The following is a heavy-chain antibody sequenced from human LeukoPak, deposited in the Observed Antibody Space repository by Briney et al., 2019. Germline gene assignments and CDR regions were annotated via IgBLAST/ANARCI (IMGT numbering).Heavy chain of an antibody. CDR3: ARDSTNYDFWSGYYTGIFDY. D-gene: IGHD3-3*01. Sequence: GGSLRLSCAASGFTFSSYGMHWVRQAPGKGLEWVAVISYDGSNKYYADSVKGRFTISRDNSKNTLYLQMNSLRAEDTAVYYCARDSTNYDFWSGYYTGIFDYWGQGTLVTVSS. CDR1: GFTFSSYG. V-gene: IGHV3-30*03. J-gene: IGHJ4*02. CDR2: ISYDGSNK.